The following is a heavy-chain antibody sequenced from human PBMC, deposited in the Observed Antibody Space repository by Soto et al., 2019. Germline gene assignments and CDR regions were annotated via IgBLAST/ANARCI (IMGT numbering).Heavy chain of an antibody. CDR1: GFSFSTYT. CDR2: TTYDEKYK. CDR3: ARDRRGDDGDIDY. Sequence: GGSLRLSCAASGFSFSTYTMHWVRQAPGKGLEWVAVTTYDEKYKYYADSVKGRFTISRDNSKNTLYLQMNSPRIEDTAVYYCARDRRGDDGDIDYWGQGTLVTVSS. V-gene: IGHV3-30*04. D-gene: IGHD3-10*01. J-gene: IGHJ4*02.